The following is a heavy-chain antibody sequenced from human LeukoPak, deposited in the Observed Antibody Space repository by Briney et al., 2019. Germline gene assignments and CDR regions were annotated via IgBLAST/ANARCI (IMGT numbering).Heavy chain of an antibody. CDR3: ASQTMIRGVMAFDY. Sequence: SETLSLTCAVSGGSISSSNWWSWVRQPPGKGLEWIGEIYHDGSTNYNPSLKSRVTISVDKSKNQSSLKLISVTAADTAVYYCASQTMIRGVMAFDYWGQGTLVTVSS. CDR1: GGSISSSNW. J-gene: IGHJ4*02. CDR2: IYHDGST. V-gene: IGHV4-4*02. D-gene: IGHD3-10*01.